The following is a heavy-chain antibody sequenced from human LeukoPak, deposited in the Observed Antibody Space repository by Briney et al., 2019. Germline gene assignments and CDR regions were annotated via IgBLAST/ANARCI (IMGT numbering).Heavy chain of an antibody. CDR3: ARDTLGEGEDANYAVYYFDY. CDR1: GFTFSSYD. D-gene: IGHD4/OR15-4a*01. Sequence: GGSLRLSCAASGFTFSSYDMHWVRQATGKGLEWVSAIGTAGDTYYPGSVKGRFTISRENAKNSLYLQMNSLRAGDTAVYYCARDTLGEGEDANYAVYYFDYWGQGTVVTVSS. J-gene: IGHJ4*02. CDR2: IGTAGDT. V-gene: IGHV3-13*01.